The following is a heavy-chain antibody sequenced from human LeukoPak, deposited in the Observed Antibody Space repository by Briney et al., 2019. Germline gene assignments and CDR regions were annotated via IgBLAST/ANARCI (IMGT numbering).Heavy chain of an antibody. V-gene: IGHV1-69*05. CDR3: ARDSSGYAFDI. CDR2: IIPIFGTA. J-gene: IGHJ3*02. CDR1: GGTFSSYA. D-gene: IGHD3-22*01. Sequence: GASVKVSCKASGGTFSSYAISWVRQAPGQGLEWMGRIIPIFGTANYAQKFQGRVPITTDESTSTAYMELSSLRSEDTAVYYCARDSSGYAFDIWGQGTMVTVSS.